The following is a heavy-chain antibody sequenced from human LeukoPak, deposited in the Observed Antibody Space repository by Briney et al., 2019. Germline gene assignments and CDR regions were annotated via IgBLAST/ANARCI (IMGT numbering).Heavy chain of an antibody. CDR3: AREEREGQQLVLYYYYYMDA. CDR1: GFTFSSYS. CDR2: ISSSSSYI. D-gene: IGHD6-13*01. V-gene: IGHV3-21*01. J-gene: IGHJ6*03. Sequence: PGGSLRLSCAASGFTFSSYSMNWVRQAPGKGLEWVSSISSSSSYIYYADSVKGRFTISRDNAKNSLYLQMNSLRAEDTAVYYCAREEREGQQLVLYYYYYMDAWGKGTTVTVSS.